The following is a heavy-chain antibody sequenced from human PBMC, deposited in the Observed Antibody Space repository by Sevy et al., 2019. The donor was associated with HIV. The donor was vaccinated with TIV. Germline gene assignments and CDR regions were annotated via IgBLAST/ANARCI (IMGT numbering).Heavy chain of an antibody. J-gene: IGHJ6*02. V-gene: IGHV3-23*01. CDR1: GFTFSNYA. Sequence: GGSLRLSCAASGFTFSNYAMSWVRQAPGKGLEWVSSISRSGGSKYYADSVKGRFTISRDNSKNTLYLQMNSLRAEDTAVYYCAKVDVVVPVADYGMDVWGQGTTVTVSS. D-gene: IGHD2-2*01. CDR2: ISRSGGSK. CDR3: AKVDVVVPVADYGMDV.